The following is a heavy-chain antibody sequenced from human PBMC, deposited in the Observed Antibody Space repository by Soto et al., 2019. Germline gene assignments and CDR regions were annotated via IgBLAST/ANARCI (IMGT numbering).Heavy chain of an antibody. V-gene: IGHV4-34*01. CDR1: GGSFSGYC. Sequence: SETLSLTCAVYGGSFSGYCWSWIRQPPGKGLEWIGEIDHGGSTNYNPSLKSRVTISVDTSKNQFSLKLSSVTAADTAVYYCARRPSYYDILTGYQYYWYFDLWGRGTLVTAPQ. J-gene: IGHJ2*01. D-gene: IGHD3-9*01. CDR2: IDHGGST. CDR3: ARRPSYYDILTGYQYYWYFDL.